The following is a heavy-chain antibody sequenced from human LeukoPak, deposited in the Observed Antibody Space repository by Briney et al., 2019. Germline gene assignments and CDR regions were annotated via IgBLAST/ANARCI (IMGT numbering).Heavy chain of an antibody. CDR2: IYYSGST. J-gene: IGHJ5*02. Sequence: SETLSLTCTVSGGSISSYYWSWIRQPPGKGLEWIGYIYYSGSTNYNPSLKSRVTISVDTSKNQFSLKLSSVTAADTAVYYCAREEYSSSSGWFDPWGREPWSPSPQ. D-gene: IGHD6-6*01. CDR3: AREEYSSSSGWFDP. V-gene: IGHV4-59*01. CDR1: GGSISSYY.